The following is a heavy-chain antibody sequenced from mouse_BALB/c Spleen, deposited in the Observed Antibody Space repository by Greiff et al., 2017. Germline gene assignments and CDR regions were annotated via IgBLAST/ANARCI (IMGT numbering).Heavy chain of an antibody. V-gene: IGHV2-6-4*01. CDR3: ARNFIYYGSSLGY. Sequence: VHLVESGPGLVAPSQSLSITCTVSGFSLSRYSVHWVRQPPGKGLEWLGMIWGGGSTDYNSALKSRLSISKDNSKSQVFLKMNSLQTDDTAMYYCARNFIYYGSSLGYWGQGTTLTVSS. J-gene: IGHJ2*01. CDR1: GFSLSRYS. CDR2: IWGGGST. D-gene: IGHD1-1*01.